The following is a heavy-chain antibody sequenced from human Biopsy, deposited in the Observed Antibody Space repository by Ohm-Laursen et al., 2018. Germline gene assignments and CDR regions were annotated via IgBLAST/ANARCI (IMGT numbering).Heavy chain of an antibody. CDR1: GYSFTSYY. D-gene: IGHD6-19*01. Sequence: SVKVSCKASGYSFTSYYMHWVRQAPGQGLEWMGMINPSGSTTSYPQIFQGRVTMTRDTSKSTVYMELSSLRSADTAVYFCARSTGWYGDLYYFDYWGQGTLVTVSS. CDR2: INPSGSTT. V-gene: IGHV1-46*01. J-gene: IGHJ4*02. CDR3: ARSTGWYGDLYYFDY.